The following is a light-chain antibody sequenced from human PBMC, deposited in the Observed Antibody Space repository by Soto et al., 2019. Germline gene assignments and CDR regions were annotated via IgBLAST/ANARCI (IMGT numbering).Light chain of an antibody. J-gene: IGKJ4*01. CDR2: DAS. Sequence: VVLTQSPATLSLSPGERATLSCRASQSISEFLAWYEQKPRQAPRLLIDDASNRATGTPARFSGSGSGTDFTLTISSLEAEDFTLYYCQQRSKWPVTLGGGNKVEIK. CDR1: QSISEF. V-gene: IGKV3-11*01. CDR3: QQRSKWPVT.